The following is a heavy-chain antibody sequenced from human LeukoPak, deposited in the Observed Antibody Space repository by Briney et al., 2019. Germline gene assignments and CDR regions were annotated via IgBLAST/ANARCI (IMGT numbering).Heavy chain of an antibody. CDR1: GFTFSSYG. CDR2: IRYGSNK. Sequence: PGGSLRLSCAASGFTFSSYGMHWVRQAPGKGLEWVAFIRYGSNKYYADSVKGRFTISRDNSKNTLNLQMNSLRAEDTAVYYCAKDPTHYRVWDYYETIGLSYWGQGTLVTVSS. V-gene: IGHV3-30*02. CDR3: AKDPTHYRVWDYYETIGLSY. J-gene: IGHJ4*02. D-gene: IGHD3-22*01.